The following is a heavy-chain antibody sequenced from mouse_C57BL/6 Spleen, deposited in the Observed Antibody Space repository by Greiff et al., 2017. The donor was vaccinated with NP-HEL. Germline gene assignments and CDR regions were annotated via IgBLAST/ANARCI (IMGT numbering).Heavy chain of an antibody. J-gene: IGHJ4*01. Sequence: EVQVVESGGDLVKPGGSLKLSCAASGFTFSSYGMSWVRQTPDKRLEWVATISSGGSYTYYPDSVKGRFTISRDNAKNTLYLQMSSLKSEDTAMYYCALSWDQRAMDYWGQGTSVTVSS. CDR1: GFTFSSYG. CDR3: ALSWDQRAMDY. V-gene: IGHV5-6*01. CDR2: ISSGGSYT. D-gene: IGHD4-1*01.